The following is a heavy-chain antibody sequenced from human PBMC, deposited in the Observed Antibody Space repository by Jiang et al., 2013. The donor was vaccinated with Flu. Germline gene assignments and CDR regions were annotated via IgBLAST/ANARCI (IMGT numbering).Heavy chain of an antibody. J-gene: IGHJ4*02. D-gene: IGHD2-15*01. CDR2: IWYDGSNK. Sequence: HWVRQAPGKGLEWVAVIWYDGSNKYYADSVKGRFTISRDNSKNTLYLQMNSLRAEDTAVYYCARGSIVVVVAATRWEYYFDYWGQGTLVTVSS. CDR3: ARGSIVVVVAATRWEYYFDY. V-gene: IGHV3-33*01.